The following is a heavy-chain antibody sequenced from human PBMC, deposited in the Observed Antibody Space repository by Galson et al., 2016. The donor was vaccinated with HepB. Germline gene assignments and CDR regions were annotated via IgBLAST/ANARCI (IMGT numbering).Heavy chain of an antibody. CDR1: GFTFTTYA. J-gene: IGHJ4*02. CDR2: SSGGGDGT. D-gene: IGHD5-18*01. CDR3: AKAAGYNYGSAFDF. V-gene: IGHV3-23*01. Sequence: SLRLSCAASGFTFTTYAMSWVRQAPGKGLEWVSSSSGGGDGTYYADSVKGRFTISRDSSENTLYLQMNSLRADDTALYYCAKAAGYNYGSAFDFWGQGTLVTVSS.